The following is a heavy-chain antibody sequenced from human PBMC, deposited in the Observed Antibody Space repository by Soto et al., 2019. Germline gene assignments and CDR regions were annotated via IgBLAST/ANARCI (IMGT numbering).Heavy chain of an antibody. D-gene: IGHD6-19*01. CDR1: GFTFSSYG. V-gene: IGHV3-30*18. J-gene: IGHJ4*02. CDR2: ISYDGSNK. Sequence: VQLVESGGGLVKPGGSLRLSCAASGFTFSSYGMHWVRQAPGKGLEWVAVISYDGSNKYYADSVKGRFTISRDNSKNTLYLQMNSLRAEDTAVYYCAKSIAVAGIYYFDYWGQGTLVTVSS. CDR3: AKSIAVAGIYYFDY.